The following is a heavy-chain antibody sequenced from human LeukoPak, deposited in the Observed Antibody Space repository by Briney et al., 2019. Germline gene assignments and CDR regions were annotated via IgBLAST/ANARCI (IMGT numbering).Heavy chain of an antibody. CDR3: ARDSRGGGTTVTTAF. CDR1: GATFSRYA. Sequence: SVKVSCKASGATFSRYAISWVRQAPGHGLEWMGRVIPILVIANYAQKFHGRVTITADTSTSTAYMELHSLKSEDTAVYDCARDSRGGGTTVTTAFWGQGTLVTVSS. V-gene: IGHV1-69*04. D-gene: IGHD4-17*01. J-gene: IGHJ4*02. CDR2: VIPILVIA.